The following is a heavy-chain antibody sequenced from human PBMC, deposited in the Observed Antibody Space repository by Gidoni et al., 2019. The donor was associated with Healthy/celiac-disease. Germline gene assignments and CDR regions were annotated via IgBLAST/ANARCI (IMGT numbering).Heavy chain of an antibody. J-gene: IGHJ4*02. D-gene: IGHD2-8*01. Sequence: EVQLVESGGGLVQPGGSLRLSCAASGFTFSSYAMSWVRQAPGKGLEWVSAISGSGGSTYYADAVKGRFTISRDNSKNTLYLQMNSLRAEDTAVYYCAKDREDIVLMVYAPDFDYWGQGTLVTVSS. CDR1: GFTFSSYA. CDR2: ISGSGGST. V-gene: IGHV3-23*04. CDR3: AKDREDIVLMVYAPDFDY.